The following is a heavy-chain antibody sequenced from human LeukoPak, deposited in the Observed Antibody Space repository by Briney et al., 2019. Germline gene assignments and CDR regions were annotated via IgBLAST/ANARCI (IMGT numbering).Heavy chain of an antibody. D-gene: IGHD5-12*01. Sequence: GGSLRLSCAASGFTFSSYWMSWVRQAPGKGLEWVANIKQDGSEKYYVDSVKGRFTISRDNAKNSLYLQMNSLRAEDTAVYYCARALYSGFLNWFDPWGQGTLVTVYS. CDR3: ARALYSGFLNWFDP. CDR1: GFTFSSYW. CDR2: IKQDGSEK. V-gene: IGHV3-7*01. J-gene: IGHJ5*02.